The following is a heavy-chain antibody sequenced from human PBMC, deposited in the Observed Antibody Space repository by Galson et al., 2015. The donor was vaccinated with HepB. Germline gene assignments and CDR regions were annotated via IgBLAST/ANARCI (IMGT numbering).Heavy chain of an antibody. CDR1: GGSISSYY. J-gene: IGHJ4*02. V-gene: IGHV4-59*01. CDR3: ARLNDYGDYGGFYYFDY. CDR2: IYYSGST. D-gene: IGHD4-17*01. Sequence: ETLSLTCTVSGGSISSYYWSWIRQPPGKGLEWIGYIYYSGSTNYNPSLKSRVTISVDTSKNQFSLKLSSVTAADTAVYYCARLNDYGDYGGFYYFDYWGQGTLVTVSS.